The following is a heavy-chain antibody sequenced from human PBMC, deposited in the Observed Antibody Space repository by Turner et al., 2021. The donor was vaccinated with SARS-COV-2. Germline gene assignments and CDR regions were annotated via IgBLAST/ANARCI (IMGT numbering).Heavy chain of an antibody. Sequence: QLQLQESGPGLVKPSETLSLTCTVSGGPISAYPFYWAWIRQPPGKGLEWDGGIYYSGRNYYNTSHKSRVTISVNTSKNQFSLKLSPVTAADTAVYYCAKHGARGYDLYYYGLDVWGQGTTVTVSS. V-gene: IGHV4-39*01. CDR3: AKHGARGYDLYYYGLDV. D-gene: IGHD5-12*01. CDR2: IYYSGRN. CDR1: GGPISAYPFY. J-gene: IGHJ6*02.